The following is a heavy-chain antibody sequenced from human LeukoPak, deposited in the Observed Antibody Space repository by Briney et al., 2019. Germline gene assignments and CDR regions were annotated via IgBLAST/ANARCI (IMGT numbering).Heavy chain of an antibody. CDR3: ARISSSNWYNERGAFDV. CDR2: VYYTGST. J-gene: IGHJ3*01. Sequence: PSGTLSLTCAVSGGSISRSNWRSWVRQPPGKGLEWIGFVYYTGSTNYSPSLKSRVTISVDTSKNQFSLKLRSVTAADTAVYYCARISSSNWYNERGAFDVWGQGTMVTVSS. V-gene: IGHV4-4*02. D-gene: IGHD6-13*01. CDR1: GGSISRSNW.